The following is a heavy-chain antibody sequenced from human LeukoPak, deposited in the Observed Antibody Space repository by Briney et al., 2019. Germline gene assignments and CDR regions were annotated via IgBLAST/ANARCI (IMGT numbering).Heavy chain of an antibody. Sequence: GGSLRLSCAASGFTFSSYWMSWVRQAPGKGLEWVANIKQDGSEKYYVDSVKGRLTISRDNAKNSLYLQMNSLRAEDTAVYYCARVEVGVGPYFDYWGQGTLVTVSS. J-gene: IGHJ4*02. CDR1: GFTFSSYW. CDR3: ARVEVGVGPYFDY. V-gene: IGHV3-7*03. CDR2: IKQDGSEK. D-gene: IGHD1-26*01.